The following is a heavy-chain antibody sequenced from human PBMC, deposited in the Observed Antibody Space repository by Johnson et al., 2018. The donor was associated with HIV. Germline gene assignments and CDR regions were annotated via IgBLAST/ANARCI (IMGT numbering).Heavy chain of an antibody. J-gene: IGHJ3*02. CDR3: ARAQYNYALGRGAFDI. V-gene: IGHV3-11*04. Sequence: HVQLVESGGGLVKPGGSLRLSCAASGFTFSDYYMSWIRQAPGKGLEWVSGISSSGDSTYYADSVKGRFTIYRDNSKNTLYLQMNSLRAGDTAVYYCARAQYNYALGRGAFDIWGQGTMVTVSS. CDR2: ISSSGDST. CDR1: GFTFSDYY. D-gene: IGHD5-18*01.